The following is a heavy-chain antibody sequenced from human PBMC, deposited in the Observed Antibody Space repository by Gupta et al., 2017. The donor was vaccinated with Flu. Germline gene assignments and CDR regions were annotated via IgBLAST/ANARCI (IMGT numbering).Heavy chain of an antibody. Sequence: VRPAPGKGLEWVSAISGSGGSTYYADSVKGRFTISRDNSKNTLYLQMNSLRAEDTAVYYCAKSRVAATLNFDYWGQGTLVTVSS. V-gene: IGHV3-23*01. CDR2: ISGSGGST. J-gene: IGHJ4*02. CDR3: AKSRVAATLNFDY. D-gene: IGHD2-15*01.